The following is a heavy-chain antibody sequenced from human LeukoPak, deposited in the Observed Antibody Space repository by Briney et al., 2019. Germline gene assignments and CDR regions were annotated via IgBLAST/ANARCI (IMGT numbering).Heavy chain of an antibody. Sequence: SETLSLTCAVYGGSFSGYYWSWLRQPPGKGLEWIGEINHSGSTNYNPSLKSRVTISVDTSKNQFSLKLSSVTAADTAVYYCARAGYSSSWGYYYYMDVWGKGTTVTVSS. J-gene: IGHJ6*03. CDR3: ARAGYSSSWGYYYYMDV. CDR2: INHSGST. D-gene: IGHD6-13*01. CDR1: GGSFSGYY. V-gene: IGHV4-34*01.